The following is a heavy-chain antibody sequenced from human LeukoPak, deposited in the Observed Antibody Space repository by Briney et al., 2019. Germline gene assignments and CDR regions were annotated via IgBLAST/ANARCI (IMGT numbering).Heavy chain of an antibody. CDR3: ARGPKEHIVVVTAIPFDY. D-gene: IGHD2-21*02. J-gene: IGHJ4*02. Sequence: PGGSLRLSCAASGFTFSSYSMNWVRQAPGKGLEWVSSISSSSSYIYYADSVKGRLTISRDNAKNSLYLQMNSLRAEDTAVYYCARGPKEHIVVVTAIPFDYWGQGTLVTVSS. CDR2: ISSSSSYI. CDR1: GFTFSSYS. V-gene: IGHV3-21*01.